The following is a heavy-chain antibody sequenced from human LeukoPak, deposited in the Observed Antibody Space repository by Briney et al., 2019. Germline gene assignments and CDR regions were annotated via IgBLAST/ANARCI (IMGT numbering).Heavy chain of an antibody. D-gene: IGHD3-22*01. CDR2: IYHSGTT. CDR3: ARQDYYDSSGYYTSF. CDR1: GYSISSGYY. V-gene: IGHV4-38-2*02. J-gene: IGHJ4*02. Sequence: SETLSLTCTVSGYSISSGYYWGWIRQPPGKGLEWIALIYHSGTTYYNPSLKSRVTISVDTSKNQFSLKLSSVTAADTAVYYCARQDYYDSSGYYTSFWGQGTLVTVSS.